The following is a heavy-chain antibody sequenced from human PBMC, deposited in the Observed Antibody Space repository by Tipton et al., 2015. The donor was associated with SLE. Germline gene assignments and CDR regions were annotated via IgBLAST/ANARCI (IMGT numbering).Heavy chain of an antibody. Sequence: TLSLTCTVPGGSITSRYWNWVRQPPGRGLEWIGEINHTGGTNYNPSLESRVTMSVDTSKNQFSLKLSSVTAADTAMYYCVRERKYVVRFRELVAPDLWGQGTAITVSS. CDR3: VRERKYVVRFRELVAPDL. CDR1: GGSITSRY. J-gene: IGHJ3*01. CDR2: INHTGGT. D-gene: IGHD1-26*01. V-gene: IGHV4-34*01.